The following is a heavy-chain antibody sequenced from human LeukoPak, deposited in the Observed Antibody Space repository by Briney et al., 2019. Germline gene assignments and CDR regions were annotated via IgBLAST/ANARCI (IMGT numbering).Heavy chain of an antibody. CDR2: ISSSSSYI. J-gene: IGHJ4*02. CDR3: ARLSGSSGYYYSLDYFDY. D-gene: IGHD3-22*01. Sequence: GGSLRLSCAASGFTFSSYSMNWVRQAPGKGLEWVSSISSSSSYIYYADSVKGRFTISRDNAKNSLYLQMNSLRAEDTAVYYCARLSGSSGYYYSLDYFDYWGQGTLVTVSS. V-gene: IGHV3-21*01. CDR1: GFTFSSYS.